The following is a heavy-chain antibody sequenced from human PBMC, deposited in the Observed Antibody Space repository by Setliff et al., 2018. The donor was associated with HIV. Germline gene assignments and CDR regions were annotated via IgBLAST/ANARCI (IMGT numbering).Heavy chain of an antibody. J-gene: IGHJ4*02. CDR2: IYVYNSERT. CDR3: ARAVNFDY. V-gene: IGHV4-59*01. D-gene: IGHD6-19*01. CDR1: GGSFSGYY. Sequence: SETLSLTCSVSGGSFSGYYWSWIRQPPGKGLEWIGYIYVYNSERTNYNPSLTSRVTISVDTSRNQLSLKLTSVTAADTAIYYCARAVNFDYWGQGTQVTVFS.